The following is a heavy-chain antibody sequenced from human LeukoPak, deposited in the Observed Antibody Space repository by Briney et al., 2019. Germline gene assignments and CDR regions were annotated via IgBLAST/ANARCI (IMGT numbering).Heavy chain of an antibody. J-gene: IGHJ3*02. CDR2: INTDVSST. V-gene: IGHV3-74*01. Sequence: GGSLRLSCAASGFTYSTYAMSWVRQAPGKGLVWVSRINTDVSSTTYADSVKGRFTISRDNAKNTLYLQMNSLRAEDTAVYYCASWRYSGYCSSTSCYHAFDIWGQGTMVTVSS. CDR3: ASWRYSGYCSSTSCYHAFDI. CDR1: GFTYSTYA. D-gene: IGHD2-2*03.